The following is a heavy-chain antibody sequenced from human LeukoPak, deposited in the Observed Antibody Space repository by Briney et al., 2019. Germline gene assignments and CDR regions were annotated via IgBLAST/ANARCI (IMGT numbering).Heavy chain of an antibody. CDR3: VRDIVVVPAASRWFDP. D-gene: IGHD2-2*01. Sequence: KASETLSLTCTVSGGSISSYYWSWIRQPAGKGLEWIGRIYTSGSTNYNPSLKSRVTMSVDTSKSQFSLKLSSVTAADTAVYYCVRDIVVVPAASRWFDPWGQGTLVTVSS. J-gene: IGHJ5*02. CDR2: IYTSGST. CDR1: GGSISSYY. V-gene: IGHV4-4*07.